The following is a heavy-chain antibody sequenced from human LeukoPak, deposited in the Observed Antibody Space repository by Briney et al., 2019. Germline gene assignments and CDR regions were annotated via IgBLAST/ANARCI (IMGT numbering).Heavy chain of an antibody. CDR1: GFTFSSYA. J-gene: IGHJ4*02. CDR3: AKGVELLWFGEWD. V-gene: IGHV3-23*01. Sequence: GGSLRLSCAASGFTFSSYAMSWVRQGPGKGLEWVSAISVSGNTYHADSVKGRFTISRDSYKNTLYLQMNSLRAEDTAVYYCAKGVELLWFGEWDWGQGTLVTVSS. CDR2: ISVSGNT. D-gene: IGHD3-10*01.